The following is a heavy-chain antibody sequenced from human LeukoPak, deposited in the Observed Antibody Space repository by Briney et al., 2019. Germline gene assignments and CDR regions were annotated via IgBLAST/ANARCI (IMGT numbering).Heavy chain of an antibody. CDR1: GGSISSYY. D-gene: IGHD3-9*01. J-gene: IGHJ5*02. CDR2: IYYSGST. Sequence: PSETLSLTCTVSGGSISSYYWSWIRQPPGKGLEWIGYIYYSGSTNYNPSLKSRVTISVDTSKNQFSLKLSSVTAADTAVYYCARHGGPTYYDILTRNWFDPWGQGTLVTVSS. CDR3: ARHGGPTYYDILTRNWFDP. V-gene: IGHV4-59*08.